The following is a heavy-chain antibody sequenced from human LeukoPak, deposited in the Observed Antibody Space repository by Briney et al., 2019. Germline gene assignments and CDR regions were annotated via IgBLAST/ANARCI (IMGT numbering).Heavy chain of an antibody. CDR3: ARDRGDTATIDY. D-gene: IGHD5-18*01. J-gene: IGHJ4*02. Sequence: SQTLSLTCTVSGGSISSGDYYWNWIRQPPGKGLEWIGSIYYSGSTYYNPSLKSRVTISVDTSKNQFSLKLTSVTAADTAVYYCARDRGDTATIDYWGRGTLVTVSS. V-gene: IGHV4-30-4*01. CDR1: GGSISSGDYY. CDR2: IYYSGST.